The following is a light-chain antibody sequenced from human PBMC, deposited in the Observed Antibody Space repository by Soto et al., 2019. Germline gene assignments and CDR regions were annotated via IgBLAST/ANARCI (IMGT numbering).Light chain of an antibody. CDR2: AAS. J-gene: IGKJ2*01. CDR3: QQSFSTPYT. CDR1: QSISSY. V-gene: IGKV1-39*01. Sequence: DIQMTQSPSSLSASVGDRVTITCRSSQSISSYLNWYQQKPGKAPKLLIYAASGLESGVPSRFSGRGSGTDFTLTISSPQPEDCATYYCQQSFSTPYTFGQGTKLEIK.